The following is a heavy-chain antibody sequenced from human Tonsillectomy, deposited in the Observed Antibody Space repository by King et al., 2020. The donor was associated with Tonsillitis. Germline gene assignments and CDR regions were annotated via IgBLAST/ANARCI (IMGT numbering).Heavy chain of an antibody. CDR1: GGSISSSNW. D-gene: IGHD6-19*01. V-gene: IGHV4-4*02. CDR2: IYHSGST. CDR3: AGGSSGWTLNDAFDI. J-gene: IGHJ3*02. Sequence: QLQESGPGLVKPSGTLSLTCAVSGGSISSSNWWSWVRQPPGKGLEWIGEIYHSGSTTYNPSLKSRATISVDKSKNQFSLKLSSVTAADTAVYYCAGGSSGWTLNDAFDIWGQGTMVTVSS.